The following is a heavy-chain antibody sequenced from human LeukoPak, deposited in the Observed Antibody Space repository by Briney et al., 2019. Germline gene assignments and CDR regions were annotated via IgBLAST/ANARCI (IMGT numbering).Heavy chain of an antibody. V-gene: IGHV3-21*05. CDR1: GFTFSSYS. Sequence: GGSLRLSCAASGFTFSSYSMNWVRQAPGKGLEWVSYISGSGHDIYYTDSVKGRFTISRDNAKDSLYLQMNGLRPEDTALYYCSTDPRLLIYWGHGTLVTVSS. CDR2: ISGSGHDI. CDR3: STDPRLLIY. J-gene: IGHJ4*01. D-gene: IGHD2-8*01.